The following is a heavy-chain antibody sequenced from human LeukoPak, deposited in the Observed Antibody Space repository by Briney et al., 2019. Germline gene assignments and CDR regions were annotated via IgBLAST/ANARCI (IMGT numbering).Heavy chain of an antibody. CDR1: GGSFSGYY. V-gene: IGHV4-34*01. D-gene: IGHD3-22*01. CDR3: ARGRQDAMIVVVMTAVSYYLDV. CDR2: MNPSGST. Sequence: PSETLSLTCAVYGGSFSGYYCTWIRQTPEKGLEWIGEMNPSGSTNYNPSLKSRVTISVDTSKNQFSLELSSVTAADTAVYYCARGRQDAMIVVVMTAVSYYLDVWGKGTTVTVS. J-gene: IGHJ6*03.